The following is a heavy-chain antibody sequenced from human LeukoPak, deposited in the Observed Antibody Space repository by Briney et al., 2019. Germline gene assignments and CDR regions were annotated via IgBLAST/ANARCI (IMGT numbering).Heavy chain of an antibody. CDR1: GFTFDDYG. V-gene: IGHV3-20*04. Sequence: PGGPLRLSCAASGFTFDDYGMTWVRQTPGKGLEWVSTINWNGGSTAYADSVKGRFTISRDNAKNSLYLQMNSLRAEDAAVYYCAKEDCSGGRCYSLHYWGQGTLVTVSS. D-gene: IGHD2-15*01. CDR3: AKEDCSGGRCYSLHY. CDR2: INWNGGST. J-gene: IGHJ4*02.